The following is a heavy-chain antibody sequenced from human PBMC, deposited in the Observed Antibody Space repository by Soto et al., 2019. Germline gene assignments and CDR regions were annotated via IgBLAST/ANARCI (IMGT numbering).Heavy chain of an antibody. CDR2: IYYSGST. CDR3: ARGSYSGYVLSPDY. J-gene: IGHJ4*02. V-gene: IGHV4-59*01. Sequence: SETLSLTCTVSGGSISSYYWSWIRQPPGKGLEWIGYIYYSGSTNYNPSLKSRVTISVDTSKNQFSLKLSSVTAADTAVYYCARGSYSGYVLSPDYWGQGTLVTVSS. D-gene: IGHD5-12*01. CDR1: GGSISSYY.